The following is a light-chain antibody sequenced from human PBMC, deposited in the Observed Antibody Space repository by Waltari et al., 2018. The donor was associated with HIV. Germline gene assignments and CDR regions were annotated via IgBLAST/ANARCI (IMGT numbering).Light chain of an antibody. J-gene: IGLJ2*01. CDR1: KLGDKH. CDR3: QAWDSSTVV. V-gene: IGLV3-1*01. Sequence: SYEVTQPPSVSVSPGQPASIPCSGDKLGDKHACWYQQKPGQSPVLVIYQDRKRPSGIPERFSGSNSGNTATLTISGTQAMDEADYYCQAWDSSTVVFGGGTKLTVL. CDR2: QDR.